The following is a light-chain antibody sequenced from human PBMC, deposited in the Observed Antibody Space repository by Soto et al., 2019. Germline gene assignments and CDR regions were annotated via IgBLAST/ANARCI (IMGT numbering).Light chain of an antibody. CDR3: QQYGRSPLT. V-gene: IGKV3-20*01. CDR2: GAS. CDR1: QRISSGY. J-gene: IGKJ4*01. Sequence: EIVLTQSPGTLSLSPGERATLSCRASQRISSGYLAWYQQRPGQAPRLLIYGASSRATGISDRFSGSGSGTAFTLTISRLEPEDFAVYYCQQYGRSPLTFGGGTKVEIK.